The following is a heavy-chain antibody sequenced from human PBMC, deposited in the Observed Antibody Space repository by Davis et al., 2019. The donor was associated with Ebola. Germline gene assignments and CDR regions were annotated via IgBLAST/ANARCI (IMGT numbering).Heavy chain of an antibody. CDR3: ARGLRGDSGYDIDYLIDY. D-gene: IGHD5-12*01. CDR1: GYTFTSYD. V-gene: IGHV1-8*01. J-gene: IGHJ4*02. CDR2: MNPDSGNT. Sequence: ASVKVSCKASGYTFTSYDVNWVRQATGQGLEWMGWMNPDSGNTDYAQQFLARVTMTWNTSINTAYMELSGLRSEDTAVYYCARGLRGDSGYDIDYLIDYWGQGTLLTVSS.